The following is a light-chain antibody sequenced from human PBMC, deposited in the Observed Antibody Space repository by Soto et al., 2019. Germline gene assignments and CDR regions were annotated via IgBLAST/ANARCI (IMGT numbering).Light chain of an antibody. CDR1: RSNIGSNT. CDR2: SNN. V-gene: IGLV1-44*01. CDR3: AVWDDSLNGWV. J-gene: IGLJ3*02. Sequence: SVLTQPPSASGTPGQRVTISCSGSRSNIGSNTVNWYQQLPGTAPKLLIYSNNQRPSGVPDRFSGSKSGTSASLAISGLQSEDEAEYYCAVWDDSLNGWVFGGGTKVTVL.